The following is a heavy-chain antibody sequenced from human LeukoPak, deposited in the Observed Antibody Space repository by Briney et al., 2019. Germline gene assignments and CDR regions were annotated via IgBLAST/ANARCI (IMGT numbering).Heavy chain of an antibody. Sequence: GGSLRLSCAASGFTLSSYAMSWVRQGPGKGLEWVSAISVSGNTYHADSVKGRFTISRDSSKNTLYLQMNSLRAEDAAVYYCARLVVYYFDYWGQGTLVTVSS. CDR3: ARLVVYYFDY. D-gene: IGHD2-8*02. V-gene: IGHV3-23*01. J-gene: IGHJ4*02. CDR1: GFTLSSYA. CDR2: ISVSGNT.